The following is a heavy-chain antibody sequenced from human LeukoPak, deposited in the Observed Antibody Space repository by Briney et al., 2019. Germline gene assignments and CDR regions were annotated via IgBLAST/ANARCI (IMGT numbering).Heavy chain of an antibody. CDR3: AKRAITMVRGVIITYYYYYYMDV. CDR2: ISSSGSTI. Sequence: GGSLRLSCAASGFTFSDYYMSWIRQAPGKGLEWVSYISSSGSTIYYADSVKGRFTISRDNAKNSLYLQMNSLRAEDTAVYYCAKRAITMVRGVIITYYYYYYMDVWGKGTTVTISS. J-gene: IGHJ6*03. CDR1: GFTFSDYY. V-gene: IGHV3-11*01. D-gene: IGHD3-10*01.